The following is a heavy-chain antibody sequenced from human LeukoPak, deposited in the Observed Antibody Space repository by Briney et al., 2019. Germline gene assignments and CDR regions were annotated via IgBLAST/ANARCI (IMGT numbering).Heavy chain of an antibody. J-gene: IGHJ6*03. Sequence: QTGGSLRLSCAASGFTFSSYGMHWVRQAPGKGLEWVAFIRYDGSNKYYADSVKGRFTISRDNSKNTLYLQMNSLRAEDTAVYYCAKSPYFYNSGRYVDVWGKGTTVTVSS. CDR1: GFTFSSYG. V-gene: IGHV3-30*02. CDR2: IRYDGSNK. CDR3: AKSPYFYNSGRYVDV. D-gene: IGHD3-10*01.